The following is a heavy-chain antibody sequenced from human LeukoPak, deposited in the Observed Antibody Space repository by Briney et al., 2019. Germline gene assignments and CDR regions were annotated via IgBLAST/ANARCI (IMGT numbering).Heavy chain of an antibody. CDR2: IHPGDSDT. D-gene: IGHD5-12*01. V-gene: IGHV5-51*01. Sequence: PGESLKISCKGSGYTFTSYWIGWVRPMPGKGLEWMGIIHPGDSDTRYSPSFQGQVTISVDKSISTAYLQWSSLKASDTAMYYCARSPWNYYDYWGQGTLVTVSS. CDR3: ARSPWNYYDY. J-gene: IGHJ4*02. CDR1: GYTFTSYW.